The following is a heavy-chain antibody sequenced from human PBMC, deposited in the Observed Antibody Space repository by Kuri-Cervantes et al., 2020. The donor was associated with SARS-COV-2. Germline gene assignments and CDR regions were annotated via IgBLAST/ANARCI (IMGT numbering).Heavy chain of an antibody. CDR3: ARRAKMLRFLEWFPGYMDV. D-gene: IGHD3-3*01. J-gene: IGHJ6*03. CDR2: IYYSGST. V-gene: IGHV4-39*01. CDR1: GGSISSSSYY. Sequence: SETLSLTCTVFGGSISSSSYYWGWIRQPPGKGLEWIGSIYYSGSTYYNPSLKSRVTISVDTSKNQFSLKLSSVTAADTAVYYCARRAKMLRFLEWFPGYMDVWGKGTTVTVSS.